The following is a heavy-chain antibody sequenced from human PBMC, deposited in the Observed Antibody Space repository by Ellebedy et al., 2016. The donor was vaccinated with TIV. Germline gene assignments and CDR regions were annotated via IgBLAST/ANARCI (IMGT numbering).Heavy chain of an antibody. V-gene: IGHV3-7*03. Sequence: GGSLRLSCTASRFTLSNYWMSWVRQSPGKGLEWVANIKQDGSEKYYVDSVKGRFTISKDNSKNTLYLQMSSLRAEDTAVYYCARICGGDCYSVGSRNYWGQGTQVTVSS. CDR1: RFTLSNYW. CDR3: ARICGGDCYSVGSRNY. CDR2: IKQDGSEK. J-gene: IGHJ4*02. D-gene: IGHD2-21*02.